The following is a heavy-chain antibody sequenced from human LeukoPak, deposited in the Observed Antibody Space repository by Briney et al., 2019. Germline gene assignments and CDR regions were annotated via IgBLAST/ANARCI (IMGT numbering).Heavy chain of an antibody. CDR3: ARDYYDSSGYYSPNY. Sequence: GGSLRLSCAASGFTFSSYRMNWVRQAPGKGREWVSHISSSSSTIYYADSVKGRFTISRDNAKNSLYLQMNSLRAEDTAVYYCARDYYDSSGYYSPNYWGQGTLVTVSS. CDR2: ISSSSSTI. J-gene: IGHJ4*02. V-gene: IGHV3-48*01. CDR1: GFTFSSYR. D-gene: IGHD3-22*01.